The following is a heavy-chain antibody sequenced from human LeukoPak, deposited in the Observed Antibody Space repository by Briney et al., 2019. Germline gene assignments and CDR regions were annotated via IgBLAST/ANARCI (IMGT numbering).Heavy chain of an antibody. Sequence: SGGSLRLSCSASGFTFSSYAIHWVRQVPGKALEYVSGISSNGDTTYYADSVKGRFTISRDNSNNTVYLQMSSLRAEDTAVYYCVKGRAMYYFGSGSYYNVGYGMDVWGQGTTVTVSS. D-gene: IGHD3-10*01. CDR3: VKGRAMYYFGSGSYYNVGYGMDV. J-gene: IGHJ6*02. CDR2: ISSNGDTT. V-gene: IGHV3-64D*06. CDR1: GFTFSSYA.